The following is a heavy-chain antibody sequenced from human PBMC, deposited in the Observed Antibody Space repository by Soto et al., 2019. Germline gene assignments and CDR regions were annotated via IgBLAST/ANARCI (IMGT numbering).Heavy chain of an antibody. Sequence: ASVKVSCKASGGTFSSYAISWVRQAPGQGLEWMGGIIPIFGTANYAQKLQGRVTITADKSTSTAYMELSSLRSEDTAVDDCASRRNSSSATFDYWRQGTRVTVSS. J-gene: IGHJ4*02. CDR2: IIPIFGTA. V-gene: IGHV1-69*06. D-gene: IGHD6-6*01. CDR1: GGTFSSYA. CDR3: ASRRNSSSATFDY.